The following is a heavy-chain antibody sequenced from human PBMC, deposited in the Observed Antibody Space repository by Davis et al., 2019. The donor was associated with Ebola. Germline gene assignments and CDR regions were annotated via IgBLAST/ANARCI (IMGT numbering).Heavy chain of an antibody. CDR2: IIPIFGTA. Sequence: SVKVSCKASGYTFTNYAISWVRQAPGQGLEWMGGIIPIFGTANYAQKFQGSVTISADESSATAFLELHSLKPQDAAVYFCARGMPAVGRLDYWGQGTLVTVSS. J-gene: IGHJ4*02. CDR3: ARGMPAVGRLDY. CDR1: GYTFTNYA. D-gene: IGHD6-13*01. V-gene: IGHV1-69*13.